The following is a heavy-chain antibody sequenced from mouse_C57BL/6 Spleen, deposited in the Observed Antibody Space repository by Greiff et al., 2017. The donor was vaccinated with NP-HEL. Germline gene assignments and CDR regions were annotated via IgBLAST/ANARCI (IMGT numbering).Heavy chain of an antibody. Sequence: EVQLQQSVAELVRPGASVKLSCTASGFNIKNTYMHWVKQRPEQGLEWIGRIDPANGNTKYAPKFQGKATITADTSSNTAYLQLRSLSSEDTAIYYCALYYYGSSPAWFAYWGQGTLVTVSA. CDR2: IDPANGNT. J-gene: IGHJ3*01. CDR3: ALYYYGSSPAWFAY. CDR1: GFNIKNTY. V-gene: IGHV14-3*01. D-gene: IGHD1-1*01.